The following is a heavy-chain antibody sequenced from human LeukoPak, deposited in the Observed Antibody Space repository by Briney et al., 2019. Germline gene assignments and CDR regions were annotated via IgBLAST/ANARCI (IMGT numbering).Heavy chain of an antibody. V-gene: IGHV1-18*01. Sequence: GASVKVSCKASGGTFSSYAISWVRQAPGQGLEWMGWISAYNGNTNYAQKLQSRVMMTTDTSTSTAYLELRGLRSDDTAVYYCGRDDSSGFANYWGQGTLVTVSS. D-gene: IGHD3-22*01. CDR2: ISAYNGNT. CDR3: GRDDSSGFANY. J-gene: IGHJ4*02. CDR1: GGTFSSYA.